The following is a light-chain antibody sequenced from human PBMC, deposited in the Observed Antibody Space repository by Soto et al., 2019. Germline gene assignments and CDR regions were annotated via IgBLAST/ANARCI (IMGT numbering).Light chain of an antibody. CDR1: QNIKTY. V-gene: IGKV1-39*01. Sequence: DIQMTQSPSSLSASVGDSATITCRASQNIKTYLNWYQQKPGKAPNLLIYAASSLHSGVPSRFSGSGSGTDFTLTISSLQPEDFATYYCQQLNSYPEITFGQGTRLEIK. CDR3: QQLNSYPEIT. J-gene: IGKJ5*01. CDR2: AAS.